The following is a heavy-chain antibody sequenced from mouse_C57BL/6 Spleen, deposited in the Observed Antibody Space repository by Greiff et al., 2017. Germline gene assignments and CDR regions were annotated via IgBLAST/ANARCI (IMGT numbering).Heavy chain of an antibody. CDR2: IDPSDSET. CDR3: ARERYYGSSFAY. V-gene: IGHV1-52*01. Sequence: QVQLQQPGAELVRPGSSVKLSCKASGYTFTSYWMHWVKQRPIQGIEWIGNIDPSDSETHYNQKFKDKATLTVDKSSSTAYMQLSSLTSVDSAVYYCARERYYGSSFAYWGQGTTLTVSS. CDR1: GYTFTSYW. D-gene: IGHD1-1*01. J-gene: IGHJ2*01.